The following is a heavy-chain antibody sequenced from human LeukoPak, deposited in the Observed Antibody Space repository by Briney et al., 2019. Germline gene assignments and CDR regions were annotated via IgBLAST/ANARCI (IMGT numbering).Heavy chain of an antibody. Sequence: XYYXHWVRQAPGQGLEWMGWINPNSGGTNYAQKFQGRVTMTRDTSISTAYMELSRLRSDDTAVYYCARAHIKVRGVTSYWGQGTLVTVSS. D-gene: IGHD3-10*01. J-gene: IGHJ4*02. CDR3: ARAHIKVRGVTSY. CDR2: INPNSGGT. CDR1: XYY. V-gene: IGHV1-2*02.